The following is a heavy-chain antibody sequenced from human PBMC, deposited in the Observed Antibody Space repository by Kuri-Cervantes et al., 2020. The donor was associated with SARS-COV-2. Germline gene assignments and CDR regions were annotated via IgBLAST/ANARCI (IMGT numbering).Heavy chain of an antibody. CDR3: ADCSSTSCYTMSYFDY. CDR1: GGSFSGYY. J-gene: IGHJ4*02. D-gene: IGHD2-2*02. CDR2: IYHSGST. V-gene: IGHV4-34*01. Sequence: GSLRLSCAVYGGSFSGYYWSWIRQPPGKGLEWIGSIYHSGSTYYNPSLKSRVTISVDTSKNQFSLKLSSVTAADTAVYYCADCSSTSCYTMSYFDYWGQGTLVTVSS.